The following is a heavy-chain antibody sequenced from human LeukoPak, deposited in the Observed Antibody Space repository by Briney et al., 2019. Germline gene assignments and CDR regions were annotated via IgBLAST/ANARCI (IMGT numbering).Heavy chain of an antibody. CDR3: AKVGYGDYIY. Sequence: GGSLRLSCAASGFTFDDYAMHWVRQAPGKGLEWVSGISWNSGSIGYADSVKGRFTISRDNAKNSLYLQMNSLRAEDTALYYCAKVGYGDYIYWGQGTLVTVSS. J-gene: IGHJ4*02. D-gene: IGHD4-17*01. V-gene: IGHV3-9*01. CDR2: ISWNSGSI. CDR1: GFTFDDYA.